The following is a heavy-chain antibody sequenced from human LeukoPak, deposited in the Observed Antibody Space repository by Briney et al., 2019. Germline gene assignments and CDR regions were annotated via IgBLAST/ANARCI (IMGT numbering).Heavy chain of an antibody. Sequence: SETLSLTCGVSGGSFSGYYWSWIRQSPGKGLEWIGSIYHSGNTYYNPSLKNRVTISVDTSKNQFSLRLSSVAAADTAVYYCARGRGVGAPYYFDYWGQGTLVTVSS. CDR1: GGSFSGYY. J-gene: IGHJ4*02. D-gene: IGHD1-26*01. CDR3: ARGRGVGAPYYFDY. CDR2: IYHSGNT. V-gene: IGHV4-34*01.